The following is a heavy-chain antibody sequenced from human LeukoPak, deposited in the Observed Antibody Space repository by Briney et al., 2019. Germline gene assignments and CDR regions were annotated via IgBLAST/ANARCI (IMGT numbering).Heavy chain of an antibody. Sequence: WIRQPPGKGLEWVSGISWNSGSIGYADSVKGRFTISRDNAKNSLYLQMNSLRAEDTALYYCAKDANPALGSWNRFDPWGQGTLVTVSS. CDR2: ISWNSGSI. D-gene: IGHD1-26*01. CDR3: AKDANPALGSWNRFDP. J-gene: IGHJ5*02. V-gene: IGHV3-9*01.